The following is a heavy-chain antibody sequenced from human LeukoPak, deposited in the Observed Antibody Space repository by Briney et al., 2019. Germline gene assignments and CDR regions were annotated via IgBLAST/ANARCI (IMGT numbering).Heavy chain of an antibody. V-gene: IGHV3-21*01. CDR2: ISSSSSYI. D-gene: IGHD2-15*01. CDR1: GFTFSSYG. CDR3: ARVRHCSGGSCYSLSLYYYYYMDV. J-gene: IGHJ6*03. Sequence: GGSLRLSCAASGFTFSSYGMSWVRQAPGKGLEWVSSISSSSSYIYYADSVKGRFTISRDNAKNSLYLQMNSLRAEDTAVYYCARVRHCSGGSCYSLSLYYYYYMDVWGKGTTVTISS.